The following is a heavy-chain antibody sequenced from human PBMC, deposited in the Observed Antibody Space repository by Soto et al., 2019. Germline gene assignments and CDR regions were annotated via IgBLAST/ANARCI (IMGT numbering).Heavy chain of an antibody. J-gene: IGHJ4*02. V-gene: IGHV3-23*01. CDR1: GFTFISYA. CDR2: VSGSGDST. CDR3: VKLCRSYCFDH. D-gene: IGHD1-26*01. Sequence: RLSFTTFGFTFISYAMTWVPQAPVKGLEWVSGVSGSGDSTYYADSVKGRFIISRDNSKSTLYLQMNSLRVEDTAVYYCVKLCRSYCFDHWGQGTLVTVSS.